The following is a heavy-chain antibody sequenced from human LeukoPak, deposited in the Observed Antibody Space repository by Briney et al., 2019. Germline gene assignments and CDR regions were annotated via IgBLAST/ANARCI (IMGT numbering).Heavy chain of an antibody. CDR3: AKDLWSDVPRHLHCSGVICKVTALDA. J-gene: IGHJ3*01. V-gene: IGHV3-9*01. D-gene: IGHD2-15*01. CDR1: GFTFRNYW. CDR2: ISWNSGGI. Sequence: GGSLRLSCAASGFTFRNYWMHWVRQAPGKGPEWVSGISWNSGGIAYVDSVKGRFTISRDNTKNSLYLQMNSLRPEDTARYFCAKDLWSDVPRHLHCSGVICKVTALDAWGHGTVVVVSS.